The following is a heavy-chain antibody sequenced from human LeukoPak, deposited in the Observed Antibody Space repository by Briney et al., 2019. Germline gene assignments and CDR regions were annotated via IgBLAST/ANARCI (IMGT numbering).Heavy chain of an antibody. CDR3: ARYFYDSSGYPYYFDY. Sequence: QPGGSLRLSCVATGFTASINYMCWVRQAPRKRLEWVSVIYSGGRTYYADSVKGRFTISKDKSKNTLYLQMNSLRAEDTAVYYCARYFYDSSGYPYYFDYWGQGSLVTVSS. CDR1: GFTASINY. D-gene: IGHD3-22*01. J-gene: IGHJ4*02. V-gene: IGHV3-53*01. CDR2: IYSGGRT.